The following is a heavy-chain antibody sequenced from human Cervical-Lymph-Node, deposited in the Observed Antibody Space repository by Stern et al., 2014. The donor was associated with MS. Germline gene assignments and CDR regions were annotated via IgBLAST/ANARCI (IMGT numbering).Heavy chain of an antibody. J-gene: IGHJ4*02. Sequence: VQLVESGGGLVQPGGSLRLSCAASRFTFSSYSMNWVRQAPGKGLEWGSYISSSSSTIYYADSVKGRSTNSRDNAKNSLYLQMNSLRDEDTAVYYCARTATSSWYRLDYWGQGTLVTVSS. CDR2: ISSSSSTI. CDR3: ARTATSSWYRLDY. V-gene: IGHV3-48*02. CDR1: RFTFSSYS. D-gene: IGHD6-13*01.